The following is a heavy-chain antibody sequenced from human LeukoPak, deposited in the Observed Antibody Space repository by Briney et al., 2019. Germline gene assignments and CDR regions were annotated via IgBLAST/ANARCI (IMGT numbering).Heavy chain of an antibody. J-gene: IGHJ4*02. Sequence: GGSLRLSCAASGFTFSSYWMTWIRQAPGKGLEWVANIKQDGMEKYYVDSVRGRFTISRDNAKNSLYLQMNSLRAEDTAVYYCARDTGGGYSCYDCWGQGTLVTVSS. CDR3: ARDTGGGYSCYDC. V-gene: IGHV3-7*01. CDR1: GFTFSSYW. D-gene: IGHD5-18*01. CDR2: IKQDGMEK.